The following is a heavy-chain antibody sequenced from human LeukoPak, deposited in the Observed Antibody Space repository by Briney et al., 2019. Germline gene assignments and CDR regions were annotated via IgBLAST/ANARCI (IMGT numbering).Heavy chain of an antibody. CDR3: ARVDGYNSEYSQH. J-gene: IGHJ1*01. CDR2: ISYDGSNK. D-gene: IGHD5-24*01. CDR1: GFTFSSYA. V-gene: IGHV3-30-3*01. Sequence: GRSLRLSCAASGFTFSSYAMHWVRQAPGKGLEWVAVISYDGSNKYYADSVKGRFTISRDNSKNTLYLQMNSLRAEDTAVYYCARVDGYNSEYSQHWGQGTLVTVSS.